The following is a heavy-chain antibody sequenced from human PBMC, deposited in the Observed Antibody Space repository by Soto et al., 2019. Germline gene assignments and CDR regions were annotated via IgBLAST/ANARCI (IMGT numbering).Heavy chain of an antibody. J-gene: IGHJ6*01. V-gene: IGHV1-3*01. D-gene: IGHD3-3*01. CDR2: INAGNGNT. Sequence: ASVKVSCKASGYTFTSYAMHWVRQAPGQRLEWMGWINAGNGNTKYSQKFQGRVTITRDTSASTAYMELSSLRSEDTAVYYCARDYGDLWYYYGLDVSGQGTTVTVSS. CDR1: GYTFTSYA. CDR3: ARDYGDLWYYYGLDV.